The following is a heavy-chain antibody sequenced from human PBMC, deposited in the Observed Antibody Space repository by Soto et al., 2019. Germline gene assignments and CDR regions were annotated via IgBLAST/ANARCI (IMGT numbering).Heavy chain of an antibody. Sequence: QVQLQESGPGLVKPSETLSLTCTVSGGSVSSGSYYWSWIRQPPGKGLEWIGYIYYSGSTNYNPSLKSRVTISVDTSKNQFSLKLSSVTAADTAVYYCARAGSGDSYGPRGYYYYGMDVWGQGTTVTVSS. CDR2: IYYSGST. J-gene: IGHJ6*02. CDR1: GGSVSSGSYY. V-gene: IGHV4-61*01. CDR3: ARAGSGDSYGPRGYYYYGMDV. D-gene: IGHD5-18*01.